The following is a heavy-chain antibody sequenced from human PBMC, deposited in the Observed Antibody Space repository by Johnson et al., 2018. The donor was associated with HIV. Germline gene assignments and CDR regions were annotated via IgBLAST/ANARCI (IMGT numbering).Heavy chain of an antibody. CDR2: ISYDGSNK. CDR3: ARGICSNGGCSSLLGFDAVGI. Sequence: QVQLVESGGGVARPGGSLRLSCAASGFTFSSYAMHWVRQAPGKGLEWVAVISYDGSNKYYADSVKGRFTLSRDNSKNTLYLQMNSLRAEETAWYFCARGICSNGGCSSLLGFDAVGIWGQGTTVTVSS. D-gene: IGHD2-8*01. V-gene: IGHV3-30*04. J-gene: IGHJ3*02. CDR1: GFTFSSYA.